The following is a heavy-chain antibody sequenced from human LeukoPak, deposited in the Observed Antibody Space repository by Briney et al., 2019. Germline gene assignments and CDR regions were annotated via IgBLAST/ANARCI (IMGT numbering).Heavy chain of an antibody. J-gene: IGHJ4*02. CDR2: IKEDGSEK. Sequence: GGSLRLSCAASGFTFSSYWMTWVRQAPGKGLEWVASIKEDGSEKKYVDSVKGRFTISRDNAKTSVYLQINSLRAEDTAVYYCARGRTSDYWGQGTLVTVSS. CDR3: ARGRTSDY. V-gene: IGHV3-7*01. CDR1: GFTFSSYW. D-gene: IGHD3/OR15-3a*01.